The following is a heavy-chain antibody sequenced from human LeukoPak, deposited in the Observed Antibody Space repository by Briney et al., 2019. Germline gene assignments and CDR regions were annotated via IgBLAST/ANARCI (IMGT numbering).Heavy chain of an antibody. J-gene: IGHJ4*02. V-gene: IGHV4-34*01. CDR2: INHSGST. D-gene: IGHD3-9*01. CDR1: GGSFSGYY. CDR3: ARGHYDILTGYRLTPFDY. Sequence: SETLSLTCAVYGGSFSGYYWSWIRQPPGKGLEWTGEINHSGSTDYNPSLKSRVTISVDTSKNQFSLKLSSVTAADTAVYYCARGHYDILTGYRLTPFDYWGQGTLVTVSP.